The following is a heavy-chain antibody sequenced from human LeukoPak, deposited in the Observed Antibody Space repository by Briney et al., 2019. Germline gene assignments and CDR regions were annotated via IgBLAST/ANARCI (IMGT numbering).Heavy chain of an antibody. J-gene: IGHJ4*02. Sequence: SSETLSLTCTVYGGSFSGYYWSWIRQPPGKGLEWIGEINHSGSTNYNPSLKSRVTISVDTSKNQFSLKLSSVTAADTAVYYCAGGSPLDYWGQGTLVTVSS. CDR3: AGGSPLDY. D-gene: IGHD3-10*01. V-gene: IGHV4-34*01. CDR2: INHSGST. CDR1: GGSFSGYY.